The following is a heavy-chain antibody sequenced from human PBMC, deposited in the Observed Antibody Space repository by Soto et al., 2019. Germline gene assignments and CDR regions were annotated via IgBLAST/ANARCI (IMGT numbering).Heavy chain of an antibody. J-gene: IGHJ5*02. CDR2: ISGSGGST. V-gene: IGHV3-23*01. D-gene: IGHD1-1*01. CDR3: AKAGTPRLEAPFDP. CDR1: GFTFSIYA. Sequence: GALRLSCAASGFTFSIYAMSWVRQAPGKGLEWVSAISGSGGSTYYADSVKGRFTISRDNSKNTLYLQMNSLRAEDTAVYYCAKAGTPRLEAPFDPWGQGTLVTVSS.